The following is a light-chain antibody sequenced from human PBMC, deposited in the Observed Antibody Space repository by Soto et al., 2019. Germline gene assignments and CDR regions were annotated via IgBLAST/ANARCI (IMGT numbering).Light chain of an antibody. CDR3: LSFDSSLSVV. V-gene: IGLV1-40*01. CDR1: SSNIGAGYD. CDR2: GNT. Sequence: QPVLTQPPSVSGAPGQRVTISCTGSSSNIGAGYDVHWYQQLPGRAPKLLIYGNTNRPSGVPDRFSGSKSGTSASLAITGLQAEDEADYYCLSFDSSLSVVFGGGTKVIVL. J-gene: IGLJ2*01.